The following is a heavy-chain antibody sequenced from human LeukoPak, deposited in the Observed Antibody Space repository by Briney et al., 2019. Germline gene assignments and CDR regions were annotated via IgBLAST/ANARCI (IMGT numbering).Heavy chain of an antibody. CDR1: GGSVSSGSYY. CDR3: ARVRRKIGNWFDP. CDR2: INHSGST. D-gene: IGHD2-21*01. J-gene: IGHJ5*02. V-gene: IGHV4-39*07. Sequence: SETLSLTCTVSGGSVSSGSYYWSWIRQPPGKGLEWIGEINHSGSTNYNPSLKSRVTISVDTSKNQFSLKLSSVTAADTAVYYCARVRRKIGNWFDPWGQGTLVTVSS.